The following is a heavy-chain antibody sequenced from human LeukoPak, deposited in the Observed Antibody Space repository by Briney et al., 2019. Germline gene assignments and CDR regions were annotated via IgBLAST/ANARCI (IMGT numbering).Heavy chain of an antibody. J-gene: IGHJ6*02. Sequence: ASVKVSCKASGYTFTDYYLHWVRQAPGQGLEWMAWINPHRGVTNYAQKFQGRVTMTRDTSISTAYMELSRLRSDDTAVYYCASSQQWLVQYYYGMDVWGQGTTVTVSS. CDR1: GYTFTDYY. V-gene: IGHV1-2*02. D-gene: IGHD6-19*01. CDR2: INPHRGVT. CDR3: ASSQQWLVQYYYGMDV.